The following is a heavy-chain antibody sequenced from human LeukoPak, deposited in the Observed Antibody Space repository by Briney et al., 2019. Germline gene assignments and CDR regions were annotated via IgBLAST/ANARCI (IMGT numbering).Heavy chain of an antibody. CDR2: INHSGST. Sequence: SETLSLTCAVYGRSFSGYYWSWIRQPPGKGLEWIGEINHSGSTNYNPSLKSRVTISVDTSKNQFSLKLSSVTAADTAVYYCARGGYCSSTSCYYPRFDYWGQGTLVTVSS. CDR3: ARGGYCSSTSCYYPRFDY. V-gene: IGHV4-34*01. CDR1: GRSFSGYY. J-gene: IGHJ4*02. D-gene: IGHD2-2*01.